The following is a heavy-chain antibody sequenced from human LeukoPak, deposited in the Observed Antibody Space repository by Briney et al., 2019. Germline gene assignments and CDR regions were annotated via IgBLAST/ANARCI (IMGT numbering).Heavy chain of an antibody. CDR2: IYHSGTTYSGST. Sequence: PSETLSLTCTVSGDSISSGDYYWSWIRQPPGKGLEWIGSIYHSGTTYSGSTYYNPSLKSRVTISLDTSKNQFSLKVGSMTAADTAVYYCARAGGYGLIDYWGQGTMVTVSS. CDR3: ARAGGYGLIDY. V-gene: IGHV4-39*07. D-gene: IGHD5-18*01. CDR1: GDSISSGDYY. J-gene: IGHJ4*02.